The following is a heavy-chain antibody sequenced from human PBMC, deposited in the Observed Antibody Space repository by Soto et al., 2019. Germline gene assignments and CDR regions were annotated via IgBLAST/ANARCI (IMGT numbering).Heavy chain of an antibody. Sequence: ASVKVCCKATGYPFSSYYIHWVRQAPGQGLEWMGIIKPSGGGTGYSQNFRGRLLMTRDTSTHTVYMELSDPRSDDTAVYFCARPMLHIWVERAPFDSWGEGTMVPFYS. CDR1: GYPFSSYY. CDR3: ARPMLHIWVERAPFDS. D-gene: IGHD1-1*01. J-gene: IGHJ4*02. V-gene: IGHV1-46*01. CDR2: IKPSGGGT.